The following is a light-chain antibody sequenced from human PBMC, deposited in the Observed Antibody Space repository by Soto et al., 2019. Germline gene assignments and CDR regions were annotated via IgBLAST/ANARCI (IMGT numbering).Light chain of an antibody. Sequence: SALAQPASVSGSPGQSITISCAGTTSDIGGYDYVSWYQHHPGKAPKLIIYDVTRRPSGVSPRFSGSKSGNTASLTISGLQAEDEADYYCSSYTTNITPVVFGGGTQLTVL. CDR2: DVT. CDR1: TSDIGGYDY. J-gene: IGLJ2*01. CDR3: SSYTTNITPVV. V-gene: IGLV2-14*01.